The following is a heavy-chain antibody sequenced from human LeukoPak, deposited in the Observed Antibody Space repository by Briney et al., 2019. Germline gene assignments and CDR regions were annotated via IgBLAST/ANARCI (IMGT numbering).Heavy chain of an antibody. CDR3: ARRGASSNWFDP. CDR1: GVSFSGYY. Sequence: SETLSLTCAVYGVSFSGYYWSWIRQPPGKGLEWIGEINHSGSTNYNPSLKSRVTISVDTSKNQFSLKLTSVTAADTAVYYCARRGASSNWFDPWGQGTLVTVSS. V-gene: IGHV4-34*01. CDR2: INHSGST. D-gene: IGHD1-26*01. J-gene: IGHJ5*02.